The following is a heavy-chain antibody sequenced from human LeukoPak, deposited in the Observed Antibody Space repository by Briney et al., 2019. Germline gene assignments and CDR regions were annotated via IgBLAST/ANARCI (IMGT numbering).Heavy chain of an antibody. CDR3: AKSGYSSSYYFDH. CDR2: ISYDGSNN. CDR1: GFTFSSYA. Sequence: PGGSLRLSCAASGFTFSSYAMHWVRQAPGKGLEWVAVISYDGSNNYYGDSVKGRFTISRDNSKNTLYLQMSSLRAEDTAVYYCAKSGYSSSYYFDHWGQGTLVSVSS. V-gene: IGHV3-30-3*01. D-gene: IGHD6-6*01. J-gene: IGHJ4*02.